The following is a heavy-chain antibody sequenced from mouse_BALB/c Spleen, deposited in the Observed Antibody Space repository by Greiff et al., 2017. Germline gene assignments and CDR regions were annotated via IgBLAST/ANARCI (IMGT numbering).Heavy chain of an antibody. J-gene: IGHJ2*01. D-gene: IGHD1-1*01. CDR2: IYPGDGDT. Sequence: VQLQQSGAELARPGASVKLSCKASGYTFTSYWMQWVKQRPGQGLEWIGAIYPGDGDTRYTQKFKGKATLTADKSSSTAYMQLSSLASEDSAVYYCARALTYYGYFDYWGQGTTLTVSS. V-gene: IGHV1-87*01. CDR1: GYTFTSYW. CDR3: ARALTYYGYFDY.